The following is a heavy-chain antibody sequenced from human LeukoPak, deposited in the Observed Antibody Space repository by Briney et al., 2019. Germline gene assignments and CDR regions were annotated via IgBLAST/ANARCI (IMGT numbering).Heavy chain of an antibody. V-gene: IGHV3-23*01. Sequence: GGSLRLSCAASGFTFSSYAMSWVRQAPGKGLEWVSAISGSGGSTYYADSVKGRFTISRDNSKNTLYLQMNSLRAEDTAVYYCAKGSNILTGANYYFDYWGQGTLVTVSS. J-gene: IGHJ4*02. CDR2: ISGSGGST. CDR3: AKGSNILTGANYYFDY. D-gene: IGHD3-9*01. CDR1: GFTFSSYA.